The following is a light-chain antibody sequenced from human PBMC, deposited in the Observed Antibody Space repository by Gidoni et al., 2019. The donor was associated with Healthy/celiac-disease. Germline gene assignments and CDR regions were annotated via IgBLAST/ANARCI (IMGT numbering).Light chain of an antibody. CDR2: TAS. Sequence: DIQMTHSPSTLSASVGDRVTITCRASQSIRSWLAWYQQKQGKAPKLLIYTASSLESGVPSRFSGSGSGTEFTLTISSLQPDDFATYYCQQYNSYSPWTFGQGTKVEIK. J-gene: IGKJ1*01. CDR3: QQYNSYSPWT. CDR1: QSIRSW. V-gene: IGKV1-5*03.